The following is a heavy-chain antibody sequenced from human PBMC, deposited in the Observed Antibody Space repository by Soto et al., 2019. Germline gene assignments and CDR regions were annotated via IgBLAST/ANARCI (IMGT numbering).Heavy chain of an antibody. CDR3: ARVTEPFLSATAVGTRSPIDWFDH. CDR2: ISSSGAFI. D-gene: IGHD6-13*01. V-gene: IGHV3-21*01. Sequence: GGSLRLSCSASGFASSFYTMSWFRQAPGGGLEWVSTISSSGAFIYYADSVEGRFTISRDNAENSLFLQMNSLRAEDTAVYFCARVTEPFLSATAVGTRSPIDWFDHWGQGTLVTVSS. J-gene: IGHJ5*02. CDR1: GFASSFYT.